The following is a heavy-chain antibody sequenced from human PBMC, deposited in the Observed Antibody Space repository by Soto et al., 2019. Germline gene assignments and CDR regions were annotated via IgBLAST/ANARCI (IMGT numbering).Heavy chain of an antibody. CDR2: INPNSGGT. CDR1: GYTFTGYY. J-gene: IGHJ4*02. D-gene: IGHD2-15*01. Sequence: ASVKVSCKASGYTFTGYYMHWVRQAPGQGLEWMGWINPNSGGTNYAQKFQGWVTMTRDTSISTAYMELRSLRSDDTAVYYCALGYCSGGRRGTIDFWCQATXVSVSS. V-gene: IGHV1-2*04. CDR3: ALGYCSGGRRGTIDF.